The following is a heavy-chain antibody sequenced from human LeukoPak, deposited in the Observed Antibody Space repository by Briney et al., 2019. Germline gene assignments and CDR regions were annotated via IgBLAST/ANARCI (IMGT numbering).Heavy chain of an antibody. CDR3: AKGRDGYNRELDY. J-gene: IGHJ4*02. CDR1: GFTFDDYA. CDR2: ISWNSGSI. D-gene: IGHD5-24*01. V-gene: IGHV3-9*01. Sequence: QPGGSLGLSCAASGFTFDDYAMHWVRRAPGKGLEWVSGISWNSGSIGYADSVKGRFTISRDNAKNSLYLQMNSLRAEDTALYYCAKGRDGYNRELDYWGQGTLVTVSS.